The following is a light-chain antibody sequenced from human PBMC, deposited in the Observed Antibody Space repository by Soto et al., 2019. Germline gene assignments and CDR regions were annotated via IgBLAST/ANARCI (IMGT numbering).Light chain of an antibody. CDR2: GAS. CDR3: QQYGSSPPMYT. Sequence: EIVLTQSPGTLSLSPGERATLSCRASQSVSSSYLAWYQQKPGQAPRLLIYGASGRATGIPDRFSGSGSGTDFTITISRLEPEDFAVYYCQQYGSSPPMYTFGQGTELEIK. CDR1: QSVSSSY. V-gene: IGKV3-20*01. J-gene: IGKJ2*01.